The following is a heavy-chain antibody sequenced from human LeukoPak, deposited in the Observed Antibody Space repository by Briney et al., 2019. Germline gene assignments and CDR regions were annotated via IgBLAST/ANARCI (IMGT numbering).Heavy chain of an antibody. CDR1: GGSISSYY. J-gene: IGHJ4*02. D-gene: IGHD3-9*01. CDR3: ARARYFDWLGLDY. V-gene: IGHV4-59*12. CDR2: IYYSGST. Sequence: PSETLSLTCTVSGGSISSYYWSWIRQPPGKGLEWIGYIYYSGSTNYNPSLKSRVTISVDTSKNQFSLKLSSVTAADTAVYYCARARYFDWLGLDYWGQGTLVTVSS.